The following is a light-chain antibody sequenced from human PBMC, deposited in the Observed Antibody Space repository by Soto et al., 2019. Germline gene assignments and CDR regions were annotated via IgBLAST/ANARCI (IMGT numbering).Light chain of an antibody. CDR2: AAS. CDR1: QGISSY. CDR3: QHLNSYPPLT. J-gene: IGKJ4*01. Sequence: DIQLTQSPSFLSASVGDRVTITCRASQGISSYLAWYQQKPGKAPKLLIYAASTLQSGVPSRFSGSGSGTEFTLTISSLQPEDFQTYYCQHLNSYPPLTFGGGPRWRSN. V-gene: IGKV1-9*01.